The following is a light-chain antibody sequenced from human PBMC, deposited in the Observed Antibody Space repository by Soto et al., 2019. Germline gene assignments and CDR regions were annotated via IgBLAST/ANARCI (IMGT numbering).Light chain of an antibody. V-gene: IGKV3D-15*01. CDR3: QQYNDWPPMYT. Sequence: EIVITQSPATLSVSPGESATLSCRASQSLSNNLAWYQQKPGQVPRLLIYDASTRAPGIPARFSGSGSGTEFTLTISSLQSEDFAVYYCQQYNDWPPMYTFGQGTKLEI. J-gene: IGKJ2*01. CDR1: QSLSNN. CDR2: DAS.